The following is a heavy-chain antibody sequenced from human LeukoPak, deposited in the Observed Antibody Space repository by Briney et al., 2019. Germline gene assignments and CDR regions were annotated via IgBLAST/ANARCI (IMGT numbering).Heavy chain of an antibody. J-gene: IGHJ4*02. V-gene: IGHV1-2*06. CDR3: ARAGSFHYYDSRGYGN. CDR2: INPNSGGT. CDR1: GYTFTGYY. Sequence: ASVKVSCKASGYTFTGYYMHWVRQAPGQGPEWMGRINPNSGGTNYAQKFQGRVTMTRDTSISTAYMELSRLRSDDTAVYYCARAGSFHYYDSRGYGNWGQGTLVTVSS. D-gene: IGHD3-22*01.